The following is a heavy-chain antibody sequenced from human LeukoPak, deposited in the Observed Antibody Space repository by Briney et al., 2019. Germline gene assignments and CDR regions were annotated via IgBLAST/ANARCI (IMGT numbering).Heavy chain of an antibody. CDR1: GGSISSYY. V-gene: IGHV4-59*01. CDR3: ARGSPYFDH. J-gene: IGHJ4*02. Sequence: SETPSLTCTVSGGSISSYYWSWIRQPPGKGLEWIGYIYYSGSTSYNPSLKSRVTMSVDSSKNQFSLKLSSVTAADTAVYYCARGSPYFDHWGEGTLVTVFS. CDR2: IYYSGST.